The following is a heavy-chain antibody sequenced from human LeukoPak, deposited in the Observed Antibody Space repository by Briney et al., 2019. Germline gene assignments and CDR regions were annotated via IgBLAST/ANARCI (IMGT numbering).Heavy chain of an antibody. CDR1: GYSISGGYY. CDR3: AGMSVSDYYESRSTYPTAFDV. D-gene: IGHD3-22*01. V-gene: IGHV4-38-2*01. J-gene: IGHJ3*01. CDR2: IFHSGSI. Sequence: PSETLSLTCAVSGYSISGGYYWGLIRQSPGKGLEWIATIFHSGSIYYNPSLKSRVTLSVDTSKNQSSLRMNSVASADTALYYCAGMSVSDYYESRSTYPTAFDVWGQGTMVSVSS.